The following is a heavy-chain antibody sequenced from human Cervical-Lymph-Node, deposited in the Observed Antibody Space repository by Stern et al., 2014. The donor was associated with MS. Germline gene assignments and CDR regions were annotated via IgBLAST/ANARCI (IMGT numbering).Heavy chain of an antibody. V-gene: IGHV5-51*01. Sequence: QLVQSGAEVKKPGESLKISCKGSGYTFTSNWIAWVRQMPGKGLEWMGMIYPYDSDARYSPSFQGQVTISADKSISTAYLQWSRLKASDTAMYYCARAWGDAIDIWGHGTMVTVSS. D-gene: IGHD7-27*01. CDR1: GYTFTSNW. CDR3: ARAWGDAIDI. J-gene: IGHJ3*02. CDR2: IYPYDSDA.